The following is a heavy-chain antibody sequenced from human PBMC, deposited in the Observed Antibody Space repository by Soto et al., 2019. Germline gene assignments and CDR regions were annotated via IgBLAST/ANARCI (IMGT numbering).Heavy chain of an antibody. CDR1: GGSFSGYY. CDR2: INHSGST. Sequence: SETLSLTCAVYGGSFSGYYWSWIRQPPGKGLEWIGEINHSGSTNYNPSLKSRVTISVDTSKKQFSLKLRSVSAADTALYYCARSYFDAYYDTSGSPEDAFDFWGQGTLVTVSS. CDR3: ARSYFDAYYDTSGSPEDAFDF. V-gene: IGHV4-34*01. J-gene: IGHJ3*01. D-gene: IGHD3-22*01.